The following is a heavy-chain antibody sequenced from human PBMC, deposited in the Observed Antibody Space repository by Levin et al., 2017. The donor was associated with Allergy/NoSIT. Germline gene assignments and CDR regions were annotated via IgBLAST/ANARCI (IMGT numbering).Heavy chain of an antibody. D-gene: IGHD3/OR15-3a*01. CDR2: ISVSGRET. V-gene: IGHV3-11*06. J-gene: IGHJ4*02. CDR3: AREGFWTD. Sequence: GESLKISCAASGFRFSDYYMSWIRQVPGKGLEWVSYISVSGRETNYADSVKGRFTISRDNDMHSLSLQMNSLRVDDSAVYYCAREGFWTDWGQGTLVTVSS. CDR1: GFRFSDYY.